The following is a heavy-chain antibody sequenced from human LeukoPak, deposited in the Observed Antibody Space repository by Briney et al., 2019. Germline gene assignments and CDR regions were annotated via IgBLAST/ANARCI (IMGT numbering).Heavy chain of an antibody. CDR3: ARTVYYYDSSGYPFDY. CDR2: IYHSGST. Sequence: SETLSLTCTVSGGSISSYYWSWIRQPPGKGLEWIGYIYHSGSTNYNPSLKSRVTISVDKSKNQFSLKLSSVTAADTAVYYCARTVYYYDSSGYPFDYWGQGTLVTVSS. D-gene: IGHD3-22*01. CDR1: GGSISSYY. V-gene: IGHV4-59*12. J-gene: IGHJ4*02.